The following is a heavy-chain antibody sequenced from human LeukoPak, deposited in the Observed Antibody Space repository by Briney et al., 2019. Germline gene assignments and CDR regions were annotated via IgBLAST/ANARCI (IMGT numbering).Heavy chain of an antibody. J-gene: IGHJ4*02. CDR2: IKEDGSEK. CDR3: ARNARGPGDY. Sequence: GGSLRLSCAASGLTFSAYWMNWVRQAPGKGLEWVANIKEDGSEKYYVDSVKGRFTISRDNAKNSVYLQMNSLRAEDTAIYYCARNARGPGDYWGQGTVVTVSS. D-gene: IGHD2-2*01. CDR1: GLTFSAYW. V-gene: IGHV3-7*01.